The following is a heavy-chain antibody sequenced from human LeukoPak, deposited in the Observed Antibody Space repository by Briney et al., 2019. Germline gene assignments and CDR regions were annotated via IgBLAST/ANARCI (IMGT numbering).Heavy chain of an antibody. Sequence: PGGSLRLSCAASGFTFSSYAMSWVRQAPGKGLEWVSAISGGSTYYADSVKGRFTISRDNSKNTLYLQMNSLRAEDTAVYYCAKAGITIFGVVTDGDYFDYWGQGTLVTVSS. D-gene: IGHD3-3*01. V-gene: IGHV3-23*01. CDR1: GFTFSSYA. CDR2: ISGGST. J-gene: IGHJ4*02. CDR3: AKAGITIFGVVTDGDYFDY.